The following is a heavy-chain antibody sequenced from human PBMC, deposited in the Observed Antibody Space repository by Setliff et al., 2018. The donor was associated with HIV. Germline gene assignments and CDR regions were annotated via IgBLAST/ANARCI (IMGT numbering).Heavy chain of an antibody. CDR2: VRSKAYGGTT. Sequence: GGSLRLSCTASGFTFGDYAMSWVRQAPGKGLEWVGFVRSKAYGGTTDYAAPVKGRFTISRDDSKNTLYLQMNSLKTEDTAVYYCTTLLVHAFDIWGQGTMVTVSS. J-gene: IGHJ3*02. V-gene: IGHV3-49*04. D-gene: IGHD3-10*01. CDR1: GFTFGDYA. CDR3: TTLLVHAFDI.